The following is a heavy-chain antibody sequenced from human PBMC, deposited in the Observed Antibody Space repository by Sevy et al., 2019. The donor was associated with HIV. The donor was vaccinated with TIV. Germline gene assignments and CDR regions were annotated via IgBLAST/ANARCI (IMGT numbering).Heavy chain of an antibody. V-gene: IGHV3-33*01. D-gene: IGHD2-2*01. CDR2: TWYDGNNK. CDR1: GFTFSNYG. CDR3: ARGPLRYCSSTSCYEGDYNYYGMDV. Sequence: GGSLRLSCAASGFTFSNYGIHWVRQAPGKGLEWVAVTWYDGNNKNYTDSVKGRFTISRDNSKKTLYLQVNSLRAEDKAVDYGARGPLRYCSSTSCYEGDYNYYGMDVWGQGTTVTVSS. J-gene: IGHJ6*02.